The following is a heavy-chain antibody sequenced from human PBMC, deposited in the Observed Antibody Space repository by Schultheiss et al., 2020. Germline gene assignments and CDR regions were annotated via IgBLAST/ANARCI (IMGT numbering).Heavy chain of an antibody. J-gene: IGHJ4*02. CDR2: ISSSSSSI. D-gene: IGHD6-19*01. V-gene: IGHV3-48*02. CDR1: GFTFSSFS. CDR3: ARVPVNFSGWYDY. Sequence: GGSLRLSCAASGFTFSSFSINWVRQAPGKGLEWVSYISSSSSSIYYADSVKGRFTISRDNAKNSLYLQMNSLRDEDTAVYYCARVPVNFSGWYDYWGQGTLVTVSS.